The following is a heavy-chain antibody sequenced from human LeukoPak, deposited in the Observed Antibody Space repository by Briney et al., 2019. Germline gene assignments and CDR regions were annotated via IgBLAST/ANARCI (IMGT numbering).Heavy chain of an antibody. CDR1: GFTFDDYA. CDR2: ISWNSGSI. D-gene: IGHD3-3*01. CDR3: TKRLSLRFDAFDI. V-gene: IGHV3-9*01. J-gene: IGHJ3*02. Sequence: GGSLRLSCAASGFTFDDYAMHWVRQAPGKGLEWVSGISWNSGSIGYADSVKGRFTISRDNAKNSLYLQMNSLRAEDTAIYYCTKRLSLRFDAFDIWGPGTMVTVSS.